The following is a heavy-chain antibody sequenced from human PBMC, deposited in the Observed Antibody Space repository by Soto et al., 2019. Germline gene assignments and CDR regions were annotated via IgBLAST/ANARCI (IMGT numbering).Heavy chain of an antibody. J-gene: IGHJ6*02. D-gene: IGHD3-10*01. Sequence: QMQLVQSGPEVKKPGTSVKVSCKASGFTFTSSAVQWVRQARGQRLEWIGWIVVGSGNTNYAQKFQERVTITRDMSTSTAYMELSSLRSEYTAVYYCAVLRGYYYGMDVWGQGTTVTVSS. CDR1: GFTFTSSA. V-gene: IGHV1-58*01. CDR3: AVLRGYYYGMDV. CDR2: IVVGSGNT.